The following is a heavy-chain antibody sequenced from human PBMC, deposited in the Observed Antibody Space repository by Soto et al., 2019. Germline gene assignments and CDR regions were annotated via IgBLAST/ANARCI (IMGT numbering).Heavy chain of an antibody. Sequence: ASVKVSCKASGYTFTSYYMHWVRQAPGQGLEWMGIINPSGGSTSYAQKFQGRVTMTRDTSTSTVYMELSSLRSEDTAVYYCARDRGLTYYYDSSGTLFDYWGQGTLVTVSS. J-gene: IGHJ4*02. V-gene: IGHV1-46*01. CDR2: INPSGGST. CDR1: GYTFTSYY. D-gene: IGHD3-22*01. CDR3: ARDRGLTYYYDSSGTLFDY.